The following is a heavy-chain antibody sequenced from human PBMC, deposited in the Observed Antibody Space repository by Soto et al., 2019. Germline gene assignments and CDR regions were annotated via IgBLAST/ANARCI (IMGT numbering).Heavy chain of an antibody. D-gene: IGHD3-3*01. CDR2: ITGSGGST. V-gene: IGHV3-23*01. CDR1: GFTFSSFA. J-gene: IGHJ4*02. CDR3: AKDITLYGVVPQGSFDY. Sequence: LRLSCAASGFTFSSFAMGWVRQAAGNGLEWVSTITGSGGSTFYADSVKGRFTISRDNSKSTLYLQMTSLRAEDTALYYCAKDITLYGVVPQGSFDYWGQGTLVTVSS.